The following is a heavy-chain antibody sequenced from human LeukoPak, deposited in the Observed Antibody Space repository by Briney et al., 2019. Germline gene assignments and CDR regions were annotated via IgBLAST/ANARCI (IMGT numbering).Heavy chain of an antibody. CDR1: GGSISSGGYY. CDR2: IYHSGST. D-gene: IGHD2-2*01. CDR3: ARDVSRTSWTRR. Sequence: SETLSLTCTVSGGSISSGGYYWSWIRQPPGKGLEWIGYIYHSGSTYYNPSLKSRVTISVDTSNNQFSLKLSSVTAADTAVYYCARDVSRTSWTRRWGQGTVVTVSS. J-gene: IGHJ3*01. V-gene: IGHV4-30-2*05.